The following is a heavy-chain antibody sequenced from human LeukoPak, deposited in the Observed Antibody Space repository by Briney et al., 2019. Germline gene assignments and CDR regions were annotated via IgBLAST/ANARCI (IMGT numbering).Heavy chain of an antibody. J-gene: IGHJ4*02. CDR1: GFTFSSYG. V-gene: IGHV3-23*01. CDR2: ISGSGGST. D-gene: IGHD3-22*01. CDR3: AKLGGYYYDSTAHHFDY. Sequence: GGTLRLSCAASGFTFSSYGMSWVRQAPGKGLEWVSGISGSGGSTYYADSVKGRFTISRDNSKNTLYLQMNSLRAEDTAVYYCAKLGGYYYDSTAHHFDYWGQGTLVTVSS.